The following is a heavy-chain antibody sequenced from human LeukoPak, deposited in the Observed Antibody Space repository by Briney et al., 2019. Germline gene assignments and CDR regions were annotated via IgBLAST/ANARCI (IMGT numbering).Heavy chain of an antibody. J-gene: IGHJ4*02. Sequence: PSETLSLTCAVYGGSFSGYYWSWIRQPPGKGLEWIGEINHSGSTNYNPSLKSRVTISVDTSKNQFSLKLSSVTAADTAVYYCARAWEAYCGGDCYSGLWDYWGQGTLVTASS. V-gene: IGHV4-34*01. CDR3: ARAWEAYCGGDCYSGLWDY. D-gene: IGHD2-21*02. CDR2: INHSGST. CDR1: GGSFSGYY.